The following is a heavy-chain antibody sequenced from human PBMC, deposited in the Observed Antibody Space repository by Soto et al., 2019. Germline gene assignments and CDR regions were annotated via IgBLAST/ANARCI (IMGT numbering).Heavy chain of an antibody. Sequence: SETLSLTCTVSGGSISSYYWSWIRQPPGKGLEWIGYIYYSGSTNYNPSLKSRVTISVDTSKNQFSLKLSSVTAADTAVYYCARVSSWLIYYFDYWGQGTLVTVSS. CDR2: IYYSGST. V-gene: IGHV4-59*01. J-gene: IGHJ4*02. D-gene: IGHD6-13*01. CDR1: GGSISSYY. CDR3: ARVSSWLIYYFDY.